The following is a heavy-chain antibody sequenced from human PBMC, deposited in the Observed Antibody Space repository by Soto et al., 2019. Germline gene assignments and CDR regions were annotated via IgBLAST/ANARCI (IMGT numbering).Heavy chain of an antibody. V-gene: IGHV3-33*01. Sequence: QVQLVESGGGVVQPGRSLRLSCAASGFTFSSYGMNWVRQAPGKGLEWVAVICYDGSNKYYADSVKGRFTISRDNSKNTLYLQMNSMRAEDTAVYYCARDVPYSSSDSITYYFDYWGQGTLVTVSS. D-gene: IGHD6-13*01. CDR1: GFTFSSYG. CDR2: ICYDGSNK. CDR3: ARDVPYSSSDSITYYFDY. J-gene: IGHJ4*02.